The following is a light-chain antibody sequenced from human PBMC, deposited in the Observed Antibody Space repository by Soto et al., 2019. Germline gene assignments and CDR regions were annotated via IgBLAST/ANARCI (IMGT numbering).Light chain of an antibody. J-gene: IGLJ2*01. CDR2: DVT. CDR3: SSYTSGSAVV. V-gene: IGLV2-14*01. Sequence: QSALTQPASVSGSPEQSITISCTGTSGDIGGYNYVSWYQQHPAKAPKLMIYDVTNRPSGVSNRFSGSKSGNTASLTISGLQAEDEADYYCSSYTSGSAVVFGGGTKLTVL. CDR1: SGDIGGYNY.